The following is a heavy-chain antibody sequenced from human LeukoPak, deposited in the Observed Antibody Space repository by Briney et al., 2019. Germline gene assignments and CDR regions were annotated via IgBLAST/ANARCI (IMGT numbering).Heavy chain of an antibody. CDR1: GFTFSTYN. Sequence: PGGSLRLSCAASGFTFSTYNMNWVRQAPGKGLEWVSSISSSSNYIYYADSAKGRFTISRDNAKNSLHLQMNSLRAEDTDVYYCARDVGASAPDAFDIWGQGTKVTVSS. CDR2: ISSSSNYI. V-gene: IGHV3-21*01. J-gene: IGHJ3*02. CDR3: ARDVGASAPDAFDI. D-gene: IGHD1-26*01.